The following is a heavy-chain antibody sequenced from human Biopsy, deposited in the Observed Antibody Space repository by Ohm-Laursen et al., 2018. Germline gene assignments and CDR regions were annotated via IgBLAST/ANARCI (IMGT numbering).Heavy chain of an antibody. V-gene: IGHV3-33*01. Sequence: SLRLSCTASGFTFSVYAMHWVRQAPGKGLEWVPIICYDGSNEYYADSVKGRFTISRDNSKNTVFLQMSSLRAEDTGVYYCARDPIVGSKADGMDVWGQGTTVTVSS. J-gene: IGHJ6*02. D-gene: IGHD1-26*01. CDR2: ICYDGSNE. CDR1: GFTFSVYA. CDR3: ARDPIVGSKADGMDV.